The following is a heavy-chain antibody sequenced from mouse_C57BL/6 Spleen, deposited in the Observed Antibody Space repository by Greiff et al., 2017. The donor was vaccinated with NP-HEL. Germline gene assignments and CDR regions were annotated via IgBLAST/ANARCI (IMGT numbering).Heavy chain of an antibody. CDR1: GFYIKDYY. CDR3: ASYGSTFDY. J-gene: IGHJ2*01. Sequence: EVQLQQSGAELVKPGASVKLSCTASGFYIKDYYMHWVKLRTEQGLEWIGRIDPEDGETKYAPTFQGKGTITADTSSNTADVQLSSLTSEDAAVDYCASYGSTFDYWGQGTTLTVSS. V-gene: IGHV14-2*01. CDR2: IDPEDGET. D-gene: IGHD1-1*01.